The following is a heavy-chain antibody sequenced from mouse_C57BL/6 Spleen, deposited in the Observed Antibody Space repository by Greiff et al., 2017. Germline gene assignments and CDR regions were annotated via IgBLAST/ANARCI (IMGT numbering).Heavy chain of an antibody. D-gene: IGHD2-3*01. Sequence: QVQLQQSGAELVRPGTSVKVSCKASGYAFTNYLIEWVKQRPGQGLEWIGVINPGSGGTNYNEKFKGKATLTADKSSSTAYMQLSRLTSEDSAVYLSARREGWLPFAYWGQGTLVTVAA. V-gene: IGHV1-54*01. CDR3: ARREGWLPFAY. CDR1: GYAFTNYL. CDR2: INPGSGGT. J-gene: IGHJ3*01.